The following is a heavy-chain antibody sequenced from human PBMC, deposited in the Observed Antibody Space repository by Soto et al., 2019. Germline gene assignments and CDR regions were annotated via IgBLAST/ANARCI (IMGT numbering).Heavy chain of an antibody. D-gene: IGHD6-13*01. V-gene: IGHV6-1*01. J-gene: IGHJ6*02. CDR1: GDSVSSNSAA. CDR2: TYYRSKWYN. CDR3: ATAQRAAYSSSWYDPSPYYYSGMDV. Sequence: SQTLSLTCAISGDSVSSNSAAWNWIRQSPSRGLEWLGRTYYRSKWYNDYAVSVKSRITINPDTSKNQFSLQLNSVTPEDTAVYYCATAQRAAYSSSWYDPSPYYYSGMDVWGQGTTVTVSS.